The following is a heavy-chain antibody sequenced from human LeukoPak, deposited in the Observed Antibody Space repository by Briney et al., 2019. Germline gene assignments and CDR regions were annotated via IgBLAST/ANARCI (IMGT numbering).Heavy chain of an antibody. D-gene: IGHD2-15*01. CDR2: ISYDGNNK. CDR3: ARFDIVVVVAATGALDY. V-gene: IGHV3-30-3*01. Sequence: GGSLRLSCAASGFTFSSYAMHWVRRAPGKGLEWVAVISYDGNNKYYADSVKGRFTIPRDNSKNTLYLQMNSLRAEDTAVYYCARFDIVVVVAATGALDYWGQGTPVTVSS. CDR1: GFTFSSYA. J-gene: IGHJ4*02.